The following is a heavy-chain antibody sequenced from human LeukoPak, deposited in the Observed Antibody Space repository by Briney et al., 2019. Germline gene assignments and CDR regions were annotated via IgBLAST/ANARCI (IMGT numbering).Heavy chain of an antibody. D-gene: IGHD2-2*01. J-gene: IGHJ6*03. V-gene: IGHV3-23*01. CDR2: ISGSGGST. CDR1: GFTFSSYA. Sequence: GGSLRLSCAASGFTFSSYAMSWVRQAPGKGLEWVSAISGSGGSTYYADSVKGRFTISRDNAKNSLYLQMNSLRAEDTAVYYCARLQDCSSTSCPPHYYYYYYMDVWGKGTTVTVSS. CDR3: ARLQDCSSTSCPPHYYYYYYMDV.